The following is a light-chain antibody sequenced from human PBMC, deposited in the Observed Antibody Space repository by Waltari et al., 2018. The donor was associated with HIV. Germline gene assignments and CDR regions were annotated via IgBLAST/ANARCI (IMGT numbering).Light chain of an antibody. Sequence: QPVLTQSSSASASLGSSVKLTCPLSRGHRSYIIAWHQQQPGKAPRYLMKLEGSGSYNKGSGVPDRFSGSSSGADRYLTISNVQSEDEADYYCETWDGNTWVFGGGTKLTVL. CDR3: ETWDGNTWV. CDR2: LEGSGSY. V-gene: IGLV4-60*03. CDR1: RGHRSYI. J-gene: IGLJ3*02.